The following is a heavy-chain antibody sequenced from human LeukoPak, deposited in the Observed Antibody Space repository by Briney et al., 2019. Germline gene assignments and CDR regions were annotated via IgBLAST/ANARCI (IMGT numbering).Heavy chain of an antibody. CDR3: ATYSSLNTREFQY. Sequence: PGGSLRLSCAASGFTFSSYWMSWVRQAPGKGLEWVANIRQDGGETYYGDSVKGRFIISRDNAKNLLFLQMNRLRAEDTAVYYCATYSSLNTREFQYWGQGTLVTVSP. CDR2: IRQDGGET. D-gene: IGHD3-22*01. CDR1: GFTFSSYW. V-gene: IGHV3-7*01. J-gene: IGHJ1*01.